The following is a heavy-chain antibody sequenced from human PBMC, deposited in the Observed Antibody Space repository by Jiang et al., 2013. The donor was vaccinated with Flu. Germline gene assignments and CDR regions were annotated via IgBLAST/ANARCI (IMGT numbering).Heavy chain of an antibody. CDR1: GGSITSNDYY. J-gene: IGHJ4*02. V-gene: IGHV4-39*07. CDR3: ARAQKYSGFELPYFDH. D-gene: IGHD5-12*01. CDR2: IYHSGST. Sequence: GLVKPSETLSLTCTVSGGSITSNDYYWVWIRQSPEKGLEWIGSIYHSGSTYYRPSLKRRVTISVDTSNNQFSLNLRSVTAADTAVYYCARAQKYSGFELPYFDHWGQGTLVTVSS.